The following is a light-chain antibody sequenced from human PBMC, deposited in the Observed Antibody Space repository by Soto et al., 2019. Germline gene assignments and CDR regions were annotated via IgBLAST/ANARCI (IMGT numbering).Light chain of an antibody. Sequence: EIVLTQSPISLPVTPGEPASISCRSSRNLLHSNGYYYLDWYLQKPGQSPQLLIYLGSNRASGVPDRFSGSGSGTDFTLTISRVEAEDVGVYFCAQGLATPFTFGGGTKVEIK. J-gene: IGKJ4*01. CDR1: RNLLHSNGYYY. CDR3: AQGLATPFT. CDR2: LGS. V-gene: IGKV2-28*01.